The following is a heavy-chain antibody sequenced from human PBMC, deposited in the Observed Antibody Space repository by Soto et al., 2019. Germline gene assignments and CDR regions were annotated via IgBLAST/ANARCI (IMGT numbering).Heavy chain of an antibody. CDR1: GFTFSSYG. V-gene: IGHV3-33*01. J-gene: IGHJ4*02. D-gene: IGHD5-18*01. CDR2: IWYDGSNK. Sequence: GGSLRLSCAASGFTFSSYGMHWVRQAPGKGLEWVAVIWYDGSNKYYADSVKGRFTISRDNSKNTLYLQMNSLRAEDTAVYYCARDLNGYSYGFDSLGLGYWGQGTLVTVSS. CDR3: ARDLNGYSYGFDSLGLGY.